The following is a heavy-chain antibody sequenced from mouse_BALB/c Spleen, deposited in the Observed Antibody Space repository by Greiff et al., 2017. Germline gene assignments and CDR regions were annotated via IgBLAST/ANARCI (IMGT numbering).Heavy chain of an antibody. J-gene: IGHJ3*01. CDR1: GYSFTDYN. V-gene: IGHV1S135*01. CDR3: ASPIYYDYGGLAY. D-gene: IGHD2-4*01. CDR2: IDPHNGGT. Sequence: LVESGPELVKPGASVKVSCKASGYSFTDYNMYWVKQSHGKSLEWIGYIDPHNGGTSYNQKFKGKATLTVDKSSSTAFMHLNSLTSEDSAVYYCASPIYYDYGGLAYWGQGTLVTVSA.